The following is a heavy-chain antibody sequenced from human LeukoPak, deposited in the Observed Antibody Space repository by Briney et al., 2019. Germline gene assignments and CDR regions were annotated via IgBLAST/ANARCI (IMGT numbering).Heavy chain of an antibody. CDR3: AHQYRNDFWSGFYY. CDR2: IRYDGSNK. D-gene: IGHD3-3*01. V-gene: IGHV3-30*02. J-gene: IGHJ4*02. CDR1: GFTISSYG. Sequence: GGSLRLSCAASGFTISSYGMHWVRQAPGKGLEWVAFIRYDGSNKYYADSVKGRFTISRDNSKNTLYLQMNSLRAEDTAVYYCAHQYRNDFWSGFYYWGQGTLVTVSS.